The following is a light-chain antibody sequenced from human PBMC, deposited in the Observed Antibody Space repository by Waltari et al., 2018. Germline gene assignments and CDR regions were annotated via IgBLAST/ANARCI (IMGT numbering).Light chain of an antibody. CDR1: SSDVGSHLY. V-gene: IGLV2-11*01. CDR2: DVS. J-gene: IGLJ1*01. CDR3: CSYADNNTYL. Sequence: QSALTQPRSVSGSPGQSVTISCTGTSSDVGSHLYVSWYQQRPGKAPNLLIYDVSYRPSGVPDRFSGSKSGNTASLSISGLQAEDEAEYYCCSYADNNTYLFGTGTQVTV.